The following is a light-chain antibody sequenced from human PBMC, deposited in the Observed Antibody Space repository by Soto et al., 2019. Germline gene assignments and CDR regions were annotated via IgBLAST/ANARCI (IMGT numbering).Light chain of an antibody. CDR1: QSVTSIY. CDR3: QQYGNSPLT. J-gene: IGKJ4*01. Sequence: IVLTQSPDTLPLSPGERATLSCRASQSVTSIYLAWYQQKPGQAPRLLIYEASSRATGIPDRFSGSGSGTDFTLTISRLEPGDRAVYYCQQYGNSPLTFGGGTKVDI. CDR2: EAS. V-gene: IGKV3-20*01.